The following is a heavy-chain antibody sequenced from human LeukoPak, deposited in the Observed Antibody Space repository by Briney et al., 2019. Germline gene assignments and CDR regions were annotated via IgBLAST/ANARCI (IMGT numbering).Heavy chain of an antibody. D-gene: IGHD3-3*01. CDR1: GDSITNYY. CDR2: IYYSGNT. J-gene: IGHJ3*02. Sequence: SETLSLTCTVSGDSITNYYWSWYRQPPGQGLEWIGYIYYSGNTNYNPSLKSRVTISVDKSKNQFSLKLSSVTAADTAVYYCARDDFDYNDLVSVIHIWGQGTMVTVSS. CDR3: ARDDFDYNDLVSVIHI. V-gene: IGHV4-59*12.